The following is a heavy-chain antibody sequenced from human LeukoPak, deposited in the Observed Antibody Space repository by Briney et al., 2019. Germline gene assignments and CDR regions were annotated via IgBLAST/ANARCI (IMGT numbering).Heavy chain of an antibody. D-gene: IGHD3-22*01. V-gene: IGHV4-59*12. CDR1: GDSISSYY. Sequence: SESLSLTCTVSGDSISSYYWNWIRQPPGKGLEWIGYIYYSGSTNYDPSLESRVTISVDTSKNQFSLKLSSVTAADTAVYYCARGNIPYDSSGYGYWGQGTLVTVSS. CDR2: IYYSGST. CDR3: ARGNIPYDSSGYGY. J-gene: IGHJ4*02.